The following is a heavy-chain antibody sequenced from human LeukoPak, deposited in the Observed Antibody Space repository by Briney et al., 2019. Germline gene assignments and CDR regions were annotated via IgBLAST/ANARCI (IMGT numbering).Heavy chain of an antibody. Sequence: GGSLRLSCSASGFTFSSYAMHWVRQAPGKGLEWVSAISGSGGSTYYADSVKGRFTISRDNSKNTLYLQMNSLRAEDTAVYYCAKDSLRYFDWLLNYFDYWGQGTLVTVSS. D-gene: IGHD3-9*01. CDR3: AKDSLRYFDWLLNYFDY. CDR1: GFTFSSYA. J-gene: IGHJ4*02. CDR2: ISGSGGST. V-gene: IGHV3-23*01.